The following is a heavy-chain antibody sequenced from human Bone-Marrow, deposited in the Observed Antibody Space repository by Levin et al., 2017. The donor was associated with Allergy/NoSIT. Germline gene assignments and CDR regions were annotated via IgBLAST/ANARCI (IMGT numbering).Heavy chain of an antibody. CDR3: ARVGYGDYLEL. Sequence: GGSLRLSCAGSGYTFRNYAMHWVRQAPGKGLDGVAVTSHDGGITNYADSVKGRFTVSRDNSKSTLYLQMSGLRTEDTAVYFCARVGYGDYLELWGQGTLVTVSS. CDR2: TSHDGGIT. V-gene: IGHV3-30-3*01. D-gene: IGHD4-17*01. J-gene: IGHJ4*02. CDR1: GYTFRNYA.